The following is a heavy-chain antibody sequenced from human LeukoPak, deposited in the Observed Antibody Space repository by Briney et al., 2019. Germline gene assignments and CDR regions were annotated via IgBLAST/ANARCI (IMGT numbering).Heavy chain of an antibody. CDR2: IYTSGST. CDR1: GGSISSYY. Sequence: SETLSLTCTVSGGSISSYYWSWIRQSAGKGLEWIGRIYTSGSTNYNPSLKSRVTISVDTSKNQFSLKLSSVTAADTAVYYCARGGSEEREDIVVVPAAMRDYYYYYMDVWGKGTTVTVSS. D-gene: IGHD2-2*01. V-gene: IGHV4-4*07. CDR3: ARGGSEEREDIVVVPAAMRDYYYYYMDV. J-gene: IGHJ6*03.